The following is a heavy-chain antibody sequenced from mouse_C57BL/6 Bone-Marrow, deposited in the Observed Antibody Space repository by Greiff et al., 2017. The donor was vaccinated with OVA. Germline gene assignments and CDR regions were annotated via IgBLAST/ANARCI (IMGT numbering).Heavy chain of an antibody. V-gene: IGHV1-39*01. J-gene: IGHJ4*01. CDR2: INPNYGTT. CDR1: GYSFTDYN. CDR3: ARSGGIYYDYEECMDY. D-gene: IGHD2-4*01. Sequence: VQLKESGPELVKPGASVKISCKASGYSFTDYNMNWVKQSNGKSLEWIGVINPNYGTTSYNQKFKGKATLTVDQSSSTAYMQLNSLTSEDSAVYYCARSGGIYYDYEECMDYWGQGTSVTVSS.